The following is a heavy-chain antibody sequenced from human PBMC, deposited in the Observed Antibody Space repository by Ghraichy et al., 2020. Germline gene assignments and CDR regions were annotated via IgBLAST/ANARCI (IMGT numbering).Heavy chain of an antibody. D-gene: IGHD3-16*01. CDR3: ARGASGGGNFDNYYMDV. CDR1: GGSFSGNS. J-gene: IGHJ6*03. V-gene: IGHV4-34*01. Sequence: SETLSLTCAVHGGSFSGNSWSWIRQPPGKGLEWIGEINHSGNTNHKSALKSRVTISLDTSKTQFSLKLRSVTAADTAVYYCARGASGGGNFDNYYMDVWGTGTTVTVSS. CDR2: INHSGNT.